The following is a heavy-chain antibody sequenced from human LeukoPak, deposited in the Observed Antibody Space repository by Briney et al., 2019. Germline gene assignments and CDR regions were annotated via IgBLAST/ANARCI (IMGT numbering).Heavy chain of an antibody. CDR2: ISAYNGNT. CDR1: GYTFTSYS. Sequence: SVKVSCKASGYTFTSYSISWVRQAPGQGLEWMGWISAYNGNTNYAQKLQGRVTMTTDTSTSTAYMELRSLRSDDTAVYYCAREITLYYDSSGYDYWGQGTLVTVSS. D-gene: IGHD3-22*01. CDR3: AREITLYYDSSGYDY. J-gene: IGHJ4*02. V-gene: IGHV1-18*01.